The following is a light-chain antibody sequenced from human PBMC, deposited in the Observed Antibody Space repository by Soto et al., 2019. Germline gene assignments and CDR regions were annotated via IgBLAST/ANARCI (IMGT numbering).Light chain of an antibody. CDR2: GAS. V-gene: IGKV3-20*01. CDR1: QKVNSN. Sequence: EVELTQSPATLSVSAGERGTVSCSASQKVNSNFAWYQQKPGQAPRLLISGASSRATGIPDRFSGSGSGTDITLTISRLEPEDSAVYYCQQYGSSPRTFGQGTKVDIK. J-gene: IGKJ1*01. CDR3: QQYGSSPRT.